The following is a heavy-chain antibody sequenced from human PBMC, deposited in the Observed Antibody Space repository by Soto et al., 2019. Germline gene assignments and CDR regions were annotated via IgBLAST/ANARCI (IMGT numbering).Heavy chain of an antibody. D-gene: IGHD3-10*01. Sequence: PSQTLSLTCAISGDSVSSNSAAWNWIRQSPSRGLEWLGRTYYRSKWYNDYAVSVKSRITINPDTSKNQFSLQLNSVTPEDTAVYYCARDTPTRYYYGSGSYYDYWGQGTLVTVSS. CDR3: ARDTPTRYYYGSGSYYDY. CDR1: GDSVSSNSAA. J-gene: IGHJ4*02. CDR2: TYYRSKWYN. V-gene: IGHV6-1*01.